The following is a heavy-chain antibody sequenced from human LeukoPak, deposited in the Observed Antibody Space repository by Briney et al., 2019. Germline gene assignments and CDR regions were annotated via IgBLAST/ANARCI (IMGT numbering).Heavy chain of an antibody. J-gene: IGHJ4*02. CDR1: GYSISSGYY. CDR2: IYHSGST. Sequence: PSETLSLTCTVSGYSISSGYYWGWIRQPPGKGLEWIGSIYHSGSTYYNPSLKSRVTISVDTSKNQFSLKLSSVTAADTAVYYCARENSHFDYWGQGTLVTVSS. CDR3: ARENSHFDY. V-gene: IGHV4-38-2*02. D-gene: IGHD4-23*01.